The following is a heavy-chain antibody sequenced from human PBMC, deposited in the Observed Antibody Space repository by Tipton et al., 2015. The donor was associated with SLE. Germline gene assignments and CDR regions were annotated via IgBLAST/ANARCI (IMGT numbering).Heavy chain of an antibody. Sequence: TLSLTCTVSGGSISSYYWSWIRQPPGKGLEWIGYIYYSGSTNYNPSLKSRVTISVDTSKNQFSLKLSSVTAADTAVYYCARVRYYYDSKGMDVWGQGTTVTVSS. CDR2: IYYSGST. D-gene: IGHD3-22*01. CDR1: GGSISSYY. J-gene: IGHJ6*02. CDR3: ARVRYYYDSKGMDV. V-gene: IGHV4-59*01.